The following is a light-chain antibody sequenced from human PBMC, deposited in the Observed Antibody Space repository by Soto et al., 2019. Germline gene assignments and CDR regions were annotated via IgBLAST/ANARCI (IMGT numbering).Light chain of an antibody. J-gene: IGLJ2*01. CDR2: DVT. V-gene: IGLV2-14*01. Sequence: QSVLTQPASVSGSPGQSITISCTGTSSDIGAYNYVSWYQQHPGKAPKLMIYDVTNRPSGVSNRFSGSKSGNTASLTISGLQAEDESNYYCSSYATSVFVLSGGGTKLTVL. CDR3: SSYATSVFVL. CDR1: SSDIGAYNY.